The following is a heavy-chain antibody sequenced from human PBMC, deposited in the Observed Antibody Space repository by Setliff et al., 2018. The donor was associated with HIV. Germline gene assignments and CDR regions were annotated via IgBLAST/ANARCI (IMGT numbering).Heavy chain of an antibody. CDR3: AKPSRGGIGY. D-gene: IGHD3-16*01. Sequence: SETLSLTCIVSGGSISSHFWSWIRQPPGKGLEWIGSIYYSGSTNYNPSLKSRVTISVDTSKNQFSLKLSSVTAADTAVYYCAKPSRGGIGYWGQGTLVTVSS. V-gene: IGHV4-59*11. CDR2: IYYSGST. J-gene: IGHJ4*02. CDR1: GGSISSHF.